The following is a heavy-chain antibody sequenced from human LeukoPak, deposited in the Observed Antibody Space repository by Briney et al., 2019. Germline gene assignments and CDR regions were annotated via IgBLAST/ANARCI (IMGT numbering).Heavy chain of an antibody. V-gene: IGHV3-74*01. Sequence: GGSLRLSCAASGFSFGSCWMHWVRQAPGKELVWVSRINGDGSTTNYADSVRGRFTISRDNAKNTLYLQMNSLRADDSAVYFCASLVGGYYPPVEAFDVWGQGAMVTVSS. CDR2: INGDGSTT. D-gene: IGHD3-3*01. CDR3: ASLVGGYYPPVEAFDV. CDR1: GFSFGSCW. J-gene: IGHJ3*01.